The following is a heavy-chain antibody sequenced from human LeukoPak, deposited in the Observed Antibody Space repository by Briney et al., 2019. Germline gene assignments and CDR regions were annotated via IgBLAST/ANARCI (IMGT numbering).Heavy chain of an antibody. CDR1: GGSISSHY. CDR3: ARDGVGATMFDY. D-gene: IGHD1-26*01. CDR2: IYYSGST. J-gene: IGHJ4*02. Sequence: SETLSLTCTVSGGSISSHYRSWIRQPPGKGLEWIGYIYYSGSTNYNPSLKSRVTISVDTSKNQFSLKLSSVTAADTAVYYCARDGVGATMFDYWGQGTLVTVSS. V-gene: IGHV4-59*11.